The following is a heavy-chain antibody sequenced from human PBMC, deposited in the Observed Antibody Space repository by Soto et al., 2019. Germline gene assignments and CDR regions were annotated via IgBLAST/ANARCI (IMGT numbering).Heavy chain of an antibody. CDR2: IIPIFGTA. CDR3: ARMGGTSGPYYYESSGYPDLYYFDD. Sequence: SVKVSCKASGGTFSSYAISWVRQAPGQGLEWMGGIIPIFGTANYAQKFQGRVTITADESTSTAYMELSSLRSEDTAVYYCARMGGTSGPYYYESSGYPDLYYFDDWGQGTLVTVS. J-gene: IGHJ4*02. V-gene: IGHV1-69*13. CDR1: GGTFSSYA. D-gene: IGHD3-22*01.